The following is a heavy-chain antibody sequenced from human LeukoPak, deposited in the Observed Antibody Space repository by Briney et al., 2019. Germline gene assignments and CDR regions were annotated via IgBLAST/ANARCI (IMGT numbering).Heavy chain of an antibody. Sequence: SETLSLTCTVSGGSISSGDYYWSWIRQPPGKGLEWIGYIYYSGSTYYNPSLKSRVTISVDTSKNQFSLKLSPVTAADTAVYYCARLCSSTSCYIGFDYWGQGTLVTVSS. D-gene: IGHD2-2*02. V-gene: IGHV4-30-4*08. CDR3: ARLCSSTSCYIGFDY. CDR1: GGSISSGDYY. J-gene: IGHJ4*02. CDR2: IYYSGST.